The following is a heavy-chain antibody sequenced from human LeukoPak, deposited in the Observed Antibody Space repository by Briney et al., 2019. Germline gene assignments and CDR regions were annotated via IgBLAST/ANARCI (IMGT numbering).Heavy chain of an antibody. D-gene: IGHD3-10*01. CDR2: IRTKANNYAT. CDR1: GLSFRGSA. CDR3: TRERLTMLRGVTLSYYYYYGMDV. Sequence: GGSLKLSCAASGLSFRGSAIHWVRQASGKGLEWVGRIRTKANNYATAYAASLKGRFTISRDDSKNTAYLQVNSLKTEDTAVYYCTRERLTMLRGVTLSYYYYYGMDVWGQGTTVTVSS. J-gene: IGHJ6*02. V-gene: IGHV3-73*01.